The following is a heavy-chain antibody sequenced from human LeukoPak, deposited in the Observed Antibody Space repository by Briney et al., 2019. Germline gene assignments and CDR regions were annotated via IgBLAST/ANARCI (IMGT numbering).Heavy chain of an antibody. D-gene: IGHD2-8*01. Sequence: SETLSLTCSVSGGSISSYYWSWIRQPPGKGLLWIGFIYTSGSTNYNPSLKSRVTISVDTSKNQFSLKLSSVTAADTAVYYCASSQISGLISFDYWGQGTLVTVSS. CDR1: GGSISSYY. V-gene: IGHV4-4*09. CDR2: IYTSGST. J-gene: IGHJ4*02. CDR3: ASSQISGLISFDY.